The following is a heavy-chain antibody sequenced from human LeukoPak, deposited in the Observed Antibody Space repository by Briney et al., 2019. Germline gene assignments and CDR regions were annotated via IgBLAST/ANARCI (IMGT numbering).Heavy chain of an antibody. D-gene: IGHD6-13*01. V-gene: IGHV3-23*01. Sequence: GGSLRLSCAASGFTFSSYAMSWVRQAPGEGLEWVSTMSATGGSTHYTDSVKGRFTISRDNSKNTVYLQMSSLRADDTAIYYCAKSPVAAAGSAWFDPWGQGTLVTVSS. CDR3: AKSPVAAAGSAWFDP. J-gene: IGHJ5*02. CDR2: MSATGGST. CDR1: GFTFSSYA.